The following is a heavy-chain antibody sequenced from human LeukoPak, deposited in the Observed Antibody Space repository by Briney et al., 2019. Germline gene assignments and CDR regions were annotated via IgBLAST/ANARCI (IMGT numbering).Heavy chain of an antibody. CDR1: GGSISSGGYY. J-gene: IGHJ4*02. CDR2: IYYSGST. Sequence: SQTLSLTCTVSGGSISSGGYYWSWLRQHPGKGLEWIGYIYYSGSTYYNPSLKSRVTISVDTSKNQFSLKLSSVTAADTAVYYCARKNTDTTMVSFDYWGQGTLVTVSS. D-gene: IGHD5-18*01. CDR3: ARKNTDTTMVSFDY. V-gene: IGHV4-31*03.